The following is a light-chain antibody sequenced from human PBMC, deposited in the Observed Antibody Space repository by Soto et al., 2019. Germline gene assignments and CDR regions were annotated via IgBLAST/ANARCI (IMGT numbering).Light chain of an antibody. V-gene: IGLV3-1*01. CDR2: QNN. CDR3: QAWDGTTVL. Sequence: SYELTQPPSMSVSPGQTASITCSGDKLGDRHACWYQQKPGQSPVLVIYQNNKRPSGIPERFSGSNSGNTATLTISGTQALDEADYYCQAWDGTTVLFGGGTQLTVL. CDR1: KLGDRH. J-gene: IGLJ7*01.